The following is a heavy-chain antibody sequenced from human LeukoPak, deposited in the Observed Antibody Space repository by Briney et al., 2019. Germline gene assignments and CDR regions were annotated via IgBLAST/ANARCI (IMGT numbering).Heavy chain of an antibody. D-gene: IGHD3-10*01. CDR1: GFTFSSYA. CDR3: AREFCGSGNLDV. CDR2: ISYDGSNK. V-gene: IGHV3-30-3*01. J-gene: IGHJ6*02. Sequence: GGSLRLSCAASGFTFSSYAMHWVRQAPGKGLEWVAVISYDGSNKYYADSVKGRFTISRDNSKNTLYLQMNSLRAEDTAVYYCAREFCGSGNLDVWGQGTTVTVSS.